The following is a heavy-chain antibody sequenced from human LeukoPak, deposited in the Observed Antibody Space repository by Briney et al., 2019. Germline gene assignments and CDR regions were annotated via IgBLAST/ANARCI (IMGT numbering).Heavy chain of an antibody. CDR2: FYYDGST. D-gene: IGHD3-3*01. CDR3: AAQYDFWSGYYIG. Sequence: SETLSLTCTVSGDSISSYYWSWIRQPPGKGLEWIGYFYYDGSTNYNPSLKSRVTISVDTSKNQFSLKLSSVTAEDTAIYYCAAQYDFWSGYYIGWGQGTLVTVSS. J-gene: IGHJ4*02. V-gene: IGHV4-59*08. CDR1: GDSISSYY.